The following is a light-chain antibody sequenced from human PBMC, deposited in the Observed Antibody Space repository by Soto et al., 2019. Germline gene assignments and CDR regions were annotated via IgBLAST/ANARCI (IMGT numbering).Light chain of an antibody. CDR1: QSLRSS. V-gene: IGKV3-15*01. J-gene: IGKJ1*01. Sequence: VMTQSPATLSVSPGERATLSCRASQSLRSSLAWYQQKPGQAPRLLIYGASTRATGIPARFSGSGSGTEFTLTISSLQSEDFAVYYCQQYKKWPRTFGHGTKVDIK. CDR3: QQYKKWPRT. CDR2: GAS.